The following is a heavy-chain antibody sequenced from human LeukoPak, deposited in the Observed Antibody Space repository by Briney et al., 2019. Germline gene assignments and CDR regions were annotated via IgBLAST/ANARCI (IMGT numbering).Heavy chain of an antibody. J-gene: IGHJ4*02. CDR3: ARANFLYCSSTTCLFGY. CDR2: INPNDGDT. CDR1: GYTFTYYY. D-gene: IGHD2-2*01. Sequence: ASVKVSCKASGYTFTYYYMHWVRQAPGQGFEWMGWINPNDGDTNYAQKFQGRVTMTRDTSISTAHMEVSRLQSDDTAVYYCARANFLYCSSTTCLFGYWGQGTLVTVSS. V-gene: IGHV1-2*02.